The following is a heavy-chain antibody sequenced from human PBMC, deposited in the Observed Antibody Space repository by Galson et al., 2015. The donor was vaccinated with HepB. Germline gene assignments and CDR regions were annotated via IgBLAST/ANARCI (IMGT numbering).Heavy chain of an antibody. CDR1: GFTFSSYS. D-gene: IGHD5-24*01. Sequence: SLRLSCAASGFTFSSYSMNWVRRAPGKGLEWVSYISRSSSTIYYADSVKGRFTISRDNAKNPVYLQMNGLRDEDTAVYYCATRDGYNHGAFDIWGQGTMVTVSS. V-gene: IGHV3-48*02. J-gene: IGHJ3*02. CDR2: ISRSSSTI. CDR3: ATRDGYNHGAFDI.